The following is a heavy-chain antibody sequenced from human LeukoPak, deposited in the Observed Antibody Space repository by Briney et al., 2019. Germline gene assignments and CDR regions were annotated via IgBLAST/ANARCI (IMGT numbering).Heavy chain of an antibody. D-gene: IGHD3-10*01. Sequence: PGGSLRLSCAASGFTFSDYYMSWIRQAPGKGLEWVSYIGSSGSSIYYADSVKGRFTISRDNAKNSLYLQMNSLRAEDTAVYYCARVYYYGSGSCDYWGQGTLVTVSS. CDR2: IGSSGSSI. CDR1: GFTFSDYY. CDR3: ARVYYYGSGSCDY. V-gene: IGHV3-11*01. J-gene: IGHJ4*02.